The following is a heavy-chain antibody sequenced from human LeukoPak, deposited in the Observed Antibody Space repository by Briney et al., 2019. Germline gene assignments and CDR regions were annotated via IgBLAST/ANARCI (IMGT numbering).Heavy chain of an antibody. J-gene: IGHJ4*02. V-gene: IGHV3-7*05. CDR3: ARWNYDSGSWVLDY. D-gene: IGHD3-10*01. CDR2: IKQDGAEK. CDR1: GFTFSNHQ. Sequence: GGSLRLSCAGSGFTFSNHQMNWVRRAPGKGLEWVAKIKQDGAEKHYVDPVKGRFTISRDNAKNSLYLQMNSLRVEDTAMYYCARWNYDSGSWVLDYWGQGTLVTVSS.